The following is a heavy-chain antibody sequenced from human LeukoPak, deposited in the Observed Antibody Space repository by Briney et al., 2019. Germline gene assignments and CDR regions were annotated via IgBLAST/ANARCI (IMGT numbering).Heavy chain of an antibody. CDR3: ARDSGAYCTRTDCYTAGAFDS. Sequence: GGSLRLSCAASGFTFSTYTMNWVRQAPGKGLEWVSYIGGSSSPIYYADSVKGRFTISRDNAKNSLYLQMDSLRAEDTAVYYCARDSGAYCTRTDCYTAGAFDSWGQGTMVTVSS. V-gene: IGHV3-48*01. CDR2: IGGSSSPI. D-gene: IGHD2-2*02. CDR1: GFTFSTYT. J-gene: IGHJ3*02.